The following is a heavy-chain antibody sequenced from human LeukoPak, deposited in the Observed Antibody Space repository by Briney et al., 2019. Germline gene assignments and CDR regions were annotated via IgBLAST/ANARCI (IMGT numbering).Heavy chain of an antibody. CDR2: ISYDGSTK. CDR3: ARTFWSGYYFFDY. V-gene: IGHV3-33*03. Sequence: LAGGSLRLSCAASEFTFSSYGMHWVRQAPGKGLEWVAVISYDGSTKFYADSVKGRFTISRDNSKNTLYLQMNSLRAGDTAVYYCARTFWSGYYFFDYWGLGTLVTVSS. CDR1: EFTFSSYG. D-gene: IGHD3-3*01. J-gene: IGHJ4*02.